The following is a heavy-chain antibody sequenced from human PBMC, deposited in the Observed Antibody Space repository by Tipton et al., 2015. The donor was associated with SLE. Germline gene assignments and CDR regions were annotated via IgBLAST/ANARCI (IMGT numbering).Heavy chain of an antibody. CDR3: ATSPLTV. V-gene: IGHV4-39*07. CDR2: VSYLGST. CDR1: GGSISSYY. Sequence: TLSLTCTVSGGSISSYYWGWIRQPPGKGVEWIGSVSYLGSTSYNATLESRVTISIDTSKKHFSLKLSSVTAADTAVYYCATSPLTVWGQGTLVTVSS. J-gene: IGHJ4*02.